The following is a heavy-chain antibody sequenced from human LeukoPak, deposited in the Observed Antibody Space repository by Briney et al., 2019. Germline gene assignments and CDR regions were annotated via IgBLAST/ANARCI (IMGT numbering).Heavy chain of an antibody. CDR1: GFSFGDYS. CDR2: IYYSGST. V-gene: IGHV4-59*01. Sequence: GSLRLSCTSSGFSFGDYSMTWVRQAPGKGLEWIGYIYYSGSTNYNPSLKSRVTISVDTSKNQFSLKLSSVTAADTAVYYCATGYYYYYMDVWGKGTTVTVSS. CDR3: ATGYYYYYMDV. J-gene: IGHJ6*03.